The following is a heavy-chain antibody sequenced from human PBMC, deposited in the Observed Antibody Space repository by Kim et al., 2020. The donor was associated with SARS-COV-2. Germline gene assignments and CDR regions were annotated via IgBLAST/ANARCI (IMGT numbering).Heavy chain of an antibody. Sequence: SETLSLTCTVSGGSISSYYWSWIRQPPGKGLEWIGYIYYSGSTNYNPSLKSRVTISVDTSKNQFSLKLSSVTAADTAVYYCARHLTDYDILTGYSSDAFDIWGQGTMVTVSS. CDR1: GGSISSYY. D-gene: IGHD3-9*01. V-gene: IGHV4-59*08. J-gene: IGHJ3*02. CDR2: IYYSGST. CDR3: ARHLTDYDILTGYSSDAFDI.